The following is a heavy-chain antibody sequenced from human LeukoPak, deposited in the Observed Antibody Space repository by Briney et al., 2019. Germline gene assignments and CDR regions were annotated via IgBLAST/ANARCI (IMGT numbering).Heavy chain of an antibody. V-gene: IGHV3-23*01. CDR1: GFTFSSYA. CDR3: AKDLLGSYYDGGYYFDY. D-gene: IGHD2-15*01. J-gene: IGHJ4*02. CDR2: ISGSGGST. Sequence: GGSLRLSCTASGFTFSSYAMSWVRQAPGKGLEWVSAISGSGGSTYYADSVKGRFTISRDNSKSTLYLQMNSLRAEDTAVYYCAKDLLGSYYDGGYYFDYWGQGTLVTVSS.